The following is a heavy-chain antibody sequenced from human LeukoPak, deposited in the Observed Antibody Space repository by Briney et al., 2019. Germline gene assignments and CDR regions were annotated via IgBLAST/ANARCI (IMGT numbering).Heavy chain of an antibody. J-gene: IGHJ2*01. Sequence: PSETLSLTCAVYDGSFSGYYWSWIRQPPGKGLEWIGEINHSGSTNYNPSLKSRVTISVDTSKNQFSLKLSSVTAADTAVYYCARKKGKRPWYFDLWGRGTLVTVSS. V-gene: IGHV4-34*01. CDR1: DGSFSGYY. CDR2: INHSGST. D-gene: IGHD6-6*01. CDR3: ARKKGKRPWYFDL.